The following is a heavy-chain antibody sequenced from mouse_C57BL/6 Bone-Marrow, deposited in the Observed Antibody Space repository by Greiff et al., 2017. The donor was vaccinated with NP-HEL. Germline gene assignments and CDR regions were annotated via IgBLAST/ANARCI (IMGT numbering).Heavy chain of an antibody. V-gene: IGHV1-82*01. Sequence: QVPLQQSGPELVKPGASVKISCKASGYAFSSSWMNWVKQRPGKGLEWIGRIYPGDGDTNYNGKFKGKATLTADKSSSTAYMQLSSLTSEDSAVYFCARKGYSKENFDYWGQGTTLTVSS. CDR3: ARKGYSKENFDY. J-gene: IGHJ2*01. D-gene: IGHD2-5*01. CDR1: GYAFSSSW. CDR2: IYPGDGDT.